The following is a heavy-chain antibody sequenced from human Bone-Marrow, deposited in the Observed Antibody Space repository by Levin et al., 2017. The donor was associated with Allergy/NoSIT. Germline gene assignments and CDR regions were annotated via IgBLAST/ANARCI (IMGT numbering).Heavy chain of an antibody. CDR1: GGSMSSGGYS. CDR2: IYYRGST. CDR3: ARAKWSRSGTVDTPSYCLDV. V-gene: IGHV4-30-2*01. J-gene: IGHJ6*03. D-gene: IGHD5-18*01. Sequence: LRLSCAVSGGSMSSGGYSWSWIRQPPGKGLEWIGYIYYRGSTYYNPSLKSRVTMSVDRSKNQFSLNLDSVTAAATAVEYCARAKWSRSGTVDTPSYCLDVWVKGNTVTVSS.